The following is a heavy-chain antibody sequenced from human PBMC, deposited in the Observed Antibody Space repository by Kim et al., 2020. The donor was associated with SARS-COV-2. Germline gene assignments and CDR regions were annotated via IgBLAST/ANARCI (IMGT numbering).Heavy chain of an antibody. CDR1: GFIFSSYA. Sequence: GGSLRLSCAASGFIFSSYAMTWVRQAPGEGLEWVAAISGSGDSTSLADSVKGRFTISRDNSKNTLHLQMNSLRAEDTAVYYCTRRLYSSSWDAFDIWGQGTMVTVSS. CDR3: TRRLYSSSWDAFDI. J-gene: IGHJ3*02. CDR2: ISGSGDST. V-gene: IGHV3-23*01. D-gene: IGHD6-13*01.